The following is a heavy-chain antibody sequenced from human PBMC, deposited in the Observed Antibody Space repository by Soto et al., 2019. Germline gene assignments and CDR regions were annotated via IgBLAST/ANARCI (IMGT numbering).Heavy chain of an antibody. CDR2: IYWDDDK. J-gene: IGHJ4*02. D-gene: IGHD6-19*01. V-gene: IGHV2-5*02. Sequence: QITLKESGPTLVKPTQTLTLTCTFSVFSLSSTRMAVGWIRQPPGKALEWIALIYWDDDKRYSPLLKSRITITNDTSKIQVVLTMSNMDPVDTARYYCAHIGVAGLGYYFDYWGQGTLVTVAS. CDR3: AHIGVAGLGYYFDY. CDR1: VFSLSSTRMA.